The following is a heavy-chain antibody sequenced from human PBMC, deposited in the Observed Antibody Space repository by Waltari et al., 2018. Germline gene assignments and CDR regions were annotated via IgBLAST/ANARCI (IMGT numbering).Heavy chain of an antibody. V-gene: IGHV1-2*06. CDR2: INPNSGGT. CDR3: ARDEGWRESITMMQEGVAY. CDR1: GYTFTGYY. J-gene: IGHJ4*02. Sequence: QVQLVQSGAEVKKPGASVKVSCKASGYTFTGYYMHWVRQAPGQGLEWMGRINPNSGGTNYARKCQGRVTMTRDTSISTAYMELSRLRSDDTAVYYCARDEGWRESITMMQEGVAYWGQGTLVTVSS. D-gene: IGHD3-22*01.